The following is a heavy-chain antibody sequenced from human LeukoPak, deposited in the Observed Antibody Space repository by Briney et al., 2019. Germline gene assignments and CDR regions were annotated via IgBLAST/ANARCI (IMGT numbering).Heavy chain of an antibody. V-gene: IGHV4-39*01. CDR1: GVSITSSDYY. CDR3: ARRYYYNLGSFPFDF. CDR2: IYSRGTN. D-gene: IGHD3-10*01. J-gene: IGHJ4*02. Sequence: SETLSLTCNVSGVSITSSDYYWGWIRQPPGKGLEWIVSIYSRGTNYYNPSLKSRVTISVDTSKNQFYLNLSSVTAADTAVYYCARRYYYNLGSFPFDFWGQGTLVTVSS.